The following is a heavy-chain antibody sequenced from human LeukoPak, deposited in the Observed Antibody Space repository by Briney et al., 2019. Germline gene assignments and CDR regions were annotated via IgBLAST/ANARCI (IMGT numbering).Heavy chain of an antibody. V-gene: IGHV6-1*01. CDR1: GVAPSGNSAA. CDR3: ARRGPAGSSSSGMDV. D-gene: IGHD6-6*01. J-gene: IGHJ6*02. CDR2: IYHRYKWYN. Sequence: QTLSLSSAISGVAPSGNSAACDWGSPSPSRGLEWLVRIYHRYKWYNDYAVSVKRRITINPDTSKNQSSLQLNSVTPEDTAVYYCARRGPAGSSSSGMDVWGQGTTVTVSS.